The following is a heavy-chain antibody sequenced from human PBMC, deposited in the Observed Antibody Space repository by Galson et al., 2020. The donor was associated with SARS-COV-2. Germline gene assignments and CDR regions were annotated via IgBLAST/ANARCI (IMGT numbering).Heavy chain of an antibody. J-gene: IGHJ4*02. CDR2: FDPEDGET. D-gene: IGHD6-13*01. Sequence: ASVKVSCKVSGYTLTELSMHWVRQAPGKGLEWMGGFDPEDGETIYAQKFQGRVTMTEDTSTDTAYMELSSVRSEDTAVYYCATGGWYSSSHDEWGKGTLVTGSS. CDR3: ATGGWYSSSHDE. CDR1: GYTLTELS. V-gene: IGHV1-24*01.